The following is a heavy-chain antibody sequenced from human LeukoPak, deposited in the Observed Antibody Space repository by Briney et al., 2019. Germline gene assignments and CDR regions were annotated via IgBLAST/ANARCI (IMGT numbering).Heavy chain of an antibody. CDR2: IKQDGSEK. D-gene: IGHD6-19*01. V-gene: IGHV3-7*01. CDR1: GFTFSSDW. J-gene: IGHJ4*02. CDR3: ARMRYSSH. Sequence: RGSLRLSCAASGFTFSSDWMSWVRQTPGKRLEWVANIKQDGSEKNYLDSVKGRFSISRDNAKNSLYLQMNSLRVEDTAIYYCARMRYSSHWGQGTLVTVSS.